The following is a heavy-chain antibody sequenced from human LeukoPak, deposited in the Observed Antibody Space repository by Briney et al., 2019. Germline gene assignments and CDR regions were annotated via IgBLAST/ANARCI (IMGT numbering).Heavy chain of an antibody. CDR1: GFTVSSNY. Sequence: PGGSLRLSCAASGFTVSSNYMSWVRQAPGKGLEWVSVIYSGGSTYYAGSVKGRFTISRDNSKNTLYLQMNSLRAEDTAVYYCARDRLDYDYVWGSYREVYFDYWGQGTLVTVSS. CDR2: IYSGGST. V-gene: IGHV3-66*01. J-gene: IGHJ4*02. CDR3: ARDRLDYDYVWGSYREVYFDY. D-gene: IGHD3-16*02.